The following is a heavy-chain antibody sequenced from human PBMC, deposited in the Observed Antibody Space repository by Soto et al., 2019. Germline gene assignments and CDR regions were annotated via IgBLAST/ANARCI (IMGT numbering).Heavy chain of an antibody. V-gene: IGHV3-21*01. J-gene: IGHJ6*01. Sequence: VGSLRLSCASSVFTFSSYSMNCVRHSPGKWLEWVSSISSSSSYIYYADSVKGRFTISRDNAKNSLYLQMNSLRAEDTAVYYCARDATMITFGGVPGYYYYCMEVWRQGTTVIVSS. CDR3: ARDATMITFGGVPGYYYYCMEV. CDR1: VFTFSSYS. CDR2: ISSSSSYI. D-gene: IGHD3-16*01.